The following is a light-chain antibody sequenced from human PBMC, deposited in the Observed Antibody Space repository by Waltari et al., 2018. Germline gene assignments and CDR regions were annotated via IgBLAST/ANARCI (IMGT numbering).Light chain of an antibody. J-gene: IGLJ2*01. CDR3: CSYASGDTIL. CDR2: EGS. V-gene: IGLV2-23*01. CDR1: SSDVGSYTL. Sequence: QSALTQPASVSGSPGQSITIPCTGTSSDVGSYTLVSWFQHHPGKAPQLMIYEGSKRPSGVSNRFSGSKSGNTASLTISGLQAEDEADYYCCSYASGDTILFGGGTKLTVL.